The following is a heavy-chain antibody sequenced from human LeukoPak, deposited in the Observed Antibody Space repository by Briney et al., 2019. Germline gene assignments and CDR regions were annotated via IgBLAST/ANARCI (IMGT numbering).Heavy chain of an antibody. V-gene: IGHV3-11*05. CDR3: ARGLTTVTSLASY. D-gene: IGHD4-17*01. J-gene: IGHJ4*02. Sequence: EGSLRLSCAASGFTFSDYYMSWIRQAPGKGLEWVSYISRSSSDTNYADSVKGRFTISRDNAKNSLYLQMNSLRAEDTAVYYCARGLTTVTSLASYWGQGTLVTVSS. CDR2: ISRSSSDT. CDR1: GFTFSDYY.